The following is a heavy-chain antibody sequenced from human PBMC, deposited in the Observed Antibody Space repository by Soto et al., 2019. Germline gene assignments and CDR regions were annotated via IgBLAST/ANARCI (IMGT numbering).Heavy chain of an antibody. V-gene: IGHV1-18*01. CDR2: ISAYNGNT. D-gene: IGHD2-15*01. CDR3: ARGFTPQETNPGFDY. CDR1: GYTFTSYG. J-gene: IGHJ4*02. Sequence: QVQLVQSGAEVKKPGASVKVSCKASGYTFTSYGISWVRQAPGQGLEWMQWISAYNGNTYYAQKFQGRVTMTTDTSTSTAYMELRSLRSDDTAVYYCARGFTPQETNPGFDYWCQGTLVTVSS.